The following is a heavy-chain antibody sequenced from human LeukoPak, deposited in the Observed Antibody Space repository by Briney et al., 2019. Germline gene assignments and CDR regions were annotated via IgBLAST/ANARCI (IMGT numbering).Heavy chain of an antibody. Sequence: GGSLRLSCAASGFTFSSYSMNWVRQAPGRGLEWVSSISSTSSYIYYADSVQGRFTISRDNAKNSLYLQMNSLRAEDTAVYYCARGGYTGYDFAFDYWGQGTLVTVSS. CDR1: GFTFSSYS. D-gene: IGHD5-12*01. CDR3: ARGGYTGYDFAFDY. CDR2: ISSTSSYI. V-gene: IGHV3-21*01. J-gene: IGHJ4*02.